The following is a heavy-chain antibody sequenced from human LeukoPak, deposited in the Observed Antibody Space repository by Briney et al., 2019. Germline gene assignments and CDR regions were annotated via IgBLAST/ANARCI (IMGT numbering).Heavy chain of an antibody. Sequence: SETLSLTCAVYGGSFSGYYWSWIRQPPGKGLEWIGEINHSGSTNYNPSLKSRVTISVDTSKNQFSLKLSSVTAADTAVYYCARALRYSSFFDYWGQGTLVTVSS. CDR1: GGSFSGYY. D-gene: IGHD6-13*01. V-gene: IGHV4-34*01. CDR3: ARALRYSSFFDY. CDR2: INHSGST. J-gene: IGHJ4*02.